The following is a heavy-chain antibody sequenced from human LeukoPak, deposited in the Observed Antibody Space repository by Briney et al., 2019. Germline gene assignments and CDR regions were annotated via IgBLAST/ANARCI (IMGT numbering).Heavy chain of an antibody. J-gene: IGHJ4*02. V-gene: IGHV3-7*01. CDR3: ARVVYSGSYVDY. CDR2: IKQDGSEK. D-gene: IGHD1-26*01. Sequence: GGSLRLSCAASGFTFSSYWMSWVRQAPGKGLEWVANIKQDGSEKYFVDSVKGRFTISRDNAKNSVYLQMNSLRAEDTAVYCCARVVYSGSYVDYWGQGTLVTVSS. CDR1: GFTFSSYW.